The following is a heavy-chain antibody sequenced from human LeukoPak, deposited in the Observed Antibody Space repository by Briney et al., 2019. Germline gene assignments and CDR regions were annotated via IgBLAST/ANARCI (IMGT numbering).Heavy chain of an antibody. CDR2: ITSSSNHI. Sequence: GGSLRLSCAACGFTFSHYSIDWVRQAPGKGLERVASITSSSNHIYYADSVKGRFTISRDNAKNEVYLQMNSLRAEDTAIYYCARVMMGATVTTFHYYCMDVWGVGTTVTVSS. CDR3: ARVMMGATVTTFHYYCMDV. J-gene: IGHJ6*03. D-gene: IGHD4-11*01. CDR1: GFTFSHYS. V-gene: IGHV3-21*01.